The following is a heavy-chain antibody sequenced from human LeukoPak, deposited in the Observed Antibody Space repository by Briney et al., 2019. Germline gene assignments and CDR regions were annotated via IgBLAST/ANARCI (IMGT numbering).Heavy chain of an antibody. CDR2: IYYDGRT. CDR3: ARRSHCTGGSCYPV. CDR1: GYSITSSTHY. J-gene: IGHJ6*02. D-gene: IGHD2-15*01. V-gene: IGHV4-39*01. Sequence: SETLSLTCTVSGYSITSSTHYWVWIRQPPGKGLEWIGSIYYDGRTYYNPSLKSRVTISQDTSKNQFSLKVISVTAADTAVYHCARRSHCTGGSCYPVWGQGTTVTVSS.